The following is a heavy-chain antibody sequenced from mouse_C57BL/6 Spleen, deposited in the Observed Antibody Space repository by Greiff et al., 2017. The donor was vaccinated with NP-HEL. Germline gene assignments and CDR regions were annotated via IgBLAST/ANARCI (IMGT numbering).Heavy chain of an antibody. V-gene: IGHV1-15*01. J-gene: IGHJ2*01. CDR1: GYTFTDYE. D-gene: IGHD1-1*01. CDR2: IDPETGGT. Sequence: VQLQQSGAELVRPGASVTLSCKASGYTFTDYEMHWVKQTPVHGLEWIGAIDPETGGTAYNQKFKGKAILTADKSSSTAYMELRSLTSEDSAVYYCTRIYYYALDYWGQGTTLTVSS. CDR3: TRIYYYALDY.